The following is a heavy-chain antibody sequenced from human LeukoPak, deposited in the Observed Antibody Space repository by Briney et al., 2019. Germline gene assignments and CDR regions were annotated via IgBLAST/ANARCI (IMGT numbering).Heavy chain of an antibody. V-gene: IGHV3-30-3*01. CDR1: GFTFSSYA. D-gene: IGHD2-21*02. CDR3: VRDRRPGVGGLLVYY. Sequence: PGGSLRLSCAASGFTFSSYAMHWVRQAPGKGLEWVAVISYDGSNKYYADSVKGRFTISRDNSKNTLYLQMNSLRAEDTAVYYCVRDRRPGVGGLLVYYWGQGTLVTVSS. J-gene: IGHJ4*02. CDR2: ISYDGSNK.